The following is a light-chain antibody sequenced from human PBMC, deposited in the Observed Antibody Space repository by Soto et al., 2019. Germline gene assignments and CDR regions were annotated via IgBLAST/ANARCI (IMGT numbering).Light chain of an antibody. J-gene: IGKJ4*01. CDR1: QGISSW. Sequence: DIQMTQSPSSLSASVGDRVTITCRASQGISSWLAWYQQKAGEAPKLLIYTASNLQSGVPSRFSGSGSGTDFTLTISGLQPEDSATYYCQHSDSFPLTFGGGTKVEIK. V-gene: IGKV1D-12*01. CDR3: QHSDSFPLT. CDR2: TAS.